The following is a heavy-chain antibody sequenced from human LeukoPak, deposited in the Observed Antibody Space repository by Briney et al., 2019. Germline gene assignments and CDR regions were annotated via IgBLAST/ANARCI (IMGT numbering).Heavy chain of an antibody. D-gene: IGHD3-10*01. CDR2: ISYDGSNK. V-gene: IGHV3-30*18. J-gene: IGHJ4*02. Sequence: GGSLRLSCAASGFTFSSYGMHWVRQAPGKGLEWVAVISYDGSNKYYADSVKGRFTISRDNSKNTLYLQMNSLRAEDTAVYYCAKDGSGSYYNVAYWGQGTLVTVSS. CDR3: AKDGSGSYYNVAY. CDR1: GFTFSSYG.